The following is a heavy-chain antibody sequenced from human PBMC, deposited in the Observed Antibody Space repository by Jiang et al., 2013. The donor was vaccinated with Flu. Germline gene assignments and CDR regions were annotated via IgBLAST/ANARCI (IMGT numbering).Heavy chain of an antibody. Sequence: SGAEVKKPGASVKVSCKASGYTFTSYPMHWVRQAPGQRLEWMGWIHVGNDNTKYSQKFQGRVTITRDTSASTAYLELSSLSSEDTAVYYCARSRRYDSSSYSDCDYWGQGTLVTVSS. CDR1: GYTFTSYP. CDR2: IHVGNDNT. CDR3: ARSRRYDSSSYSDCDY. D-gene: IGHD3-22*01. V-gene: IGHV1-3*01. J-gene: IGHJ4*02.